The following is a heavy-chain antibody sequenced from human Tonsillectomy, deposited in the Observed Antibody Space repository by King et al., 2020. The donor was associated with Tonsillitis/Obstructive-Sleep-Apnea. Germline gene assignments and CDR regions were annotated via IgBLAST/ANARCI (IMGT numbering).Heavy chain of an antibody. J-gene: IGHJ3*02. CDR1: GGSISSSRYY. CDR3: ARPGIAVTGPWAFDI. V-gene: IGHV4-39*01. Sequence: QLQESGPGLVKPSETLSLTCTVSGGSISSSRYYWGWIRQPPGKGLEWIGSIYYSGSTYYNPSLKSRVTMSVDTSKDQFALKLSSVTAADTAVYYCARPGIAVTGPWAFDIWGQGKMVTVSS. CDR2: IYYSGST. D-gene: IGHD6-19*01.